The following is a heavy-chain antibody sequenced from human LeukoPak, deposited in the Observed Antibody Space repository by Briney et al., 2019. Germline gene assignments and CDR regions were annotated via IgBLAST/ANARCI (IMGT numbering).Heavy chain of an antibody. CDR2: IKQDGSEK. D-gene: IGHD6-13*01. V-gene: IGHV3-7*01. CDR1: GFTFSNFW. Sequence: GGSLRLSCAASGFTFSNFWTTWVRQAPGQGLEWVANIKQDGSEKYYVDSVKGRFTISRDNAKNSLYLQMNSLRADDTAVYYCARGRGQQQINYFDYWGPGTLVTVSS. J-gene: IGHJ4*02. CDR3: ARGRGQQQINYFDY.